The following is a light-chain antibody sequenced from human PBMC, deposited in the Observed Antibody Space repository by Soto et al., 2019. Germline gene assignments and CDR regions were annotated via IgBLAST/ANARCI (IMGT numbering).Light chain of an antibody. CDR2: DVS. V-gene: IGLV2-14*03. CDR3: HSYTSSNTYV. Sequence: QSVLTQPASVSGSPGQSITISCTGTSSEVGAYNYVSWFQQHPGKAPKLMIFDVSSRPSGVSDRFSGSKSGNTASLTISGLQAEDEADYYCHSYTSSNTYVFGTGTKVTV. CDR1: SSEVGAYNY. J-gene: IGLJ1*01.